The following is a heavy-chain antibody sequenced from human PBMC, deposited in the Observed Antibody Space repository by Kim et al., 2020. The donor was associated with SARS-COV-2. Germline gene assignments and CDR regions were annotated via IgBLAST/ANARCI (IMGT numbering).Heavy chain of an antibody. Sequence: SETLSLTCTVSGGSISSSSYYWGWIRQPPGKGLEWIGSIYYSGSTYYNPSLKSRVTISVDTSKNQFSLKLSSVTAADTAVYYCARLERGGGIVGAKGFFDYWGQGTLVTVSS. CDR2: IYYSGST. J-gene: IGHJ4*01. CDR1: GGSISSSSYY. V-gene: IGHV4-39*01. D-gene: IGHD1-26*01. CDR3: ARLERGGGIVGAKGFFDY.